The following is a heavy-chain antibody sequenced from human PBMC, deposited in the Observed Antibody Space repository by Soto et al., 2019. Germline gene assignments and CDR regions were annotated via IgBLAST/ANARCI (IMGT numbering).Heavy chain of an antibody. CDR2: ISGYNGNT. CDR1: GYTFISYG. V-gene: IGHV1-18*01. D-gene: IGHD2-21*02. CDR3: ARVSGGDCYSD. Sequence: GASVKVSCKASGYTFISYGISWVRQAPGQGLEWMGWISGYNGNTNYAQKLQGRITITRDTSASTAYMELSSLRSEDTAVYYCARVSGGDCYSDWGQGTLVTVSS. J-gene: IGHJ4*02.